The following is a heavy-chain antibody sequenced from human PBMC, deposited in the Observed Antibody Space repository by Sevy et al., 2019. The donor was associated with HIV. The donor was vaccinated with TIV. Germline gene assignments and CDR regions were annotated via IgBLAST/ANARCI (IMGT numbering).Heavy chain of an antibody. Sequence: GGSLRLSCAGSGFTFSSYGMHWVRQAPGKGPEWVSVIHSGGKISYADSVQGRFTISRDNSKNTLYLQMNSLRAEDTAVYYCAREDIVLGEDNYYGIDVWGQGTTVTVSS. J-gene: IGHJ6*02. V-gene: IGHV3-53*01. D-gene: IGHD2-15*01. CDR2: IHSGGKI. CDR3: AREDIVLGEDNYYGIDV. CDR1: GFTFSSYG.